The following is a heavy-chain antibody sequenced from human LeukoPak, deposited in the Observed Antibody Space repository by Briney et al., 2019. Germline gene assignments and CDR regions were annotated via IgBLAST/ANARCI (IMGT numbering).Heavy chain of an antibody. Sequence: PSETLSLTCTVSGGSISSYYWSWIRPPPGKGLEWIGYIYYSGSTNYNPSLKSRVTISVDTSKNQFSLKLSSVTAADTAVYYCARHLAHSSLIDYWGQGTLVTVSS. CDR2: IYYSGST. CDR1: GGSISSYY. J-gene: IGHJ4*02. CDR3: ARHLAHSSLIDY. V-gene: IGHV4-59*08. D-gene: IGHD6-13*01.